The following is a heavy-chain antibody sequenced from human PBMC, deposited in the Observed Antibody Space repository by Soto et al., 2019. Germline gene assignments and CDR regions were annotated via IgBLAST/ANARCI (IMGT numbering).Heavy chain of an antibody. D-gene: IGHD3-3*01. J-gene: IGHJ4*02. CDR1: GFTFSSYG. CDR2: ISYDGSNK. CDR3: AKGRHEYDFWSGSAYYFDY. Sequence: GGSLKLSCAASGFTFSSYGMHWVRQAPGKGLEWVAVISYDGSNKYYADSVKGRFTISRDNSKNTLYLQMNSLRAEDTAVYYCAKGRHEYDFWSGSAYYFDYWGQGTLVTVSS. V-gene: IGHV3-30*18.